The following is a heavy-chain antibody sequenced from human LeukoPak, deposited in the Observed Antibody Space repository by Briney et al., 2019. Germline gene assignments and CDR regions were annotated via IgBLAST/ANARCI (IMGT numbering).Heavy chain of an antibody. J-gene: IGHJ4*02. V-gene: IGHV1-2*02. CDR3: ARGREVAGTVSY. CDR2: INTNSGGP. CDR1: GYTFTDFY. Sequence: GASVKVSCKTSGYTFTDFYVHWLRQAPGQGLEWMGWINTNSGGPNYPQKFQGRVTMTRDTSSSTAYMELSRLGFDDSAVYYCARGREVAGTVSYWGQGTLVTVSS. D-gene: IGHD6-19*01.